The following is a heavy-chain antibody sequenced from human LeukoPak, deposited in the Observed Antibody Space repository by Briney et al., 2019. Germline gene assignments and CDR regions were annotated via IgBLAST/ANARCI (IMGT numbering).Heavy chain of an antibody. CDR3: ARGDISGYSHFDS. J-gene: IGHJ4*02. CDR2: IYYSGST. Sequence: SETLSLTCNVSGGSISSGCYYWSWIRQHPGKGLEWIGYIYYSGSTYYNPSLKSRPTMSVGAAKNQFSLNVSSVTAAETDVYYCARGDISGYSHFDSWGQGALVTVSS. D-gene: IGHD3-22*01. V-gene: IGHV4-31*03. CDR1: GGSISSGCYY.